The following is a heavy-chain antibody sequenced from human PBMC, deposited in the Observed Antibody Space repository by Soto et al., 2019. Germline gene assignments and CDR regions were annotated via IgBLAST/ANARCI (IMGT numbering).Heavy chain of an antibody. V-gene: IGHV1-69*02. CDR3: ARRRYCGADCYKNYYFGMDV. CDR1: GGSFSSYT. Sequence: QAQLVQSGAEVKKPGSSVRLSCSTSGGSFSSYTLNWVRQAPGQGLEWLGRIIPVLTITDYAQQFRGRLTITAGKSSTTAYMELTSLRTDDTAVYYCARRRYCGADCYKNYYFGMDVWGQGTTVTVSS. D-gene: IGHD2-21*02. J-gene: IGHJ6*02. CDR2: IIPVLTIT.